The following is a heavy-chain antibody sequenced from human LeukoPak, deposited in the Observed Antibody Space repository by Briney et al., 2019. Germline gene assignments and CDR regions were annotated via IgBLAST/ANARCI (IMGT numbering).Heavy chain of an antibody. CDR1: GFIFSTHG. CDR2: ISYDGSTK. J-gene: IGHJ4*02. V-gene: IGHV3-30*18. Sequence: GRSLRLSCAASGFIFSTHGMHWVRQAPGKGLEWVALISYDGSTKYYADSVEGRFTISRDNSKSTLYLQLNSLRVEDTAVYYCAKDRHFYRAGTYYNFDYWGQGNLVTVSS. CDR3: AKDRHFYRAGTYYNFDY. D-gene: IGHD3-10*01.